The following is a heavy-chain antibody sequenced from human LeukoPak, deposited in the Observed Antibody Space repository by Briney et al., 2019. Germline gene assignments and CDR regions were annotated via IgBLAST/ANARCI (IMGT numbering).Heavy chain of an antibody. J-gene: IGHJ4*02. V-gene: IGHV3-21*01. CDR3: ATQRDGYNSPFDY. CDR2: ISSSSSYI. D-gene: IGHD5-24*01. Sequence: GGSLRLSCAASGFTLGSYSMNWVRQAPGKGLEWVSSISSSSSYIYYADSVKGRFTISRDNAKNSLHLQMNSLRAEDTAVYYCATQRDGYNSPFDYWGQGTLVTVSS. CDR1: GFTLGSYS.